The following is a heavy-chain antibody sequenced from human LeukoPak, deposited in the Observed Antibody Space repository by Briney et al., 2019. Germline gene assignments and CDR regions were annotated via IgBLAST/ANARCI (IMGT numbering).Heavy chain of an antibody. V-gene: IGHV3-9*03. CDR3: AKDTRQYSTSGEFDY. J-gene: IGHJ4*02. Sequence: GRSLRLSCAASGFTFDNYAMHWVGQAPGKGLEWVSGIRWNSGSICYADSVKGRFTISRDNPKNSLYLQMNSLRAEDMALYYCAKDTRQYSTSGEFDYWGQGTLVTVSS. D-gene: IGHD6-6*01. CDR2: IRWNSGSI. CDR1: GFTFDNYA.